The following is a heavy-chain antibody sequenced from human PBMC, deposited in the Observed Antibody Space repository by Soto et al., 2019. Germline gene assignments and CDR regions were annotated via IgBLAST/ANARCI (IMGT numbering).Heavy chain of an antibody. J-gene: IGHJ4*02. CDR1: VFTFISYA. CDR3: AKDPALWFPFFFDY. D-gene: IGHD3-10*01. Sequence: GWSLRLSCAAPVFTFISYAMSWVRQAPGKGLEWVSAISGSGGSTYYADSVKGRFTISRDNSKNTLYLQMNSLRAEDTAVYYCAKDPALWFPFFFDYWGQGTLVTVSS. CDR2: ISGSGGST. V-gene: IGHV3-23*01.